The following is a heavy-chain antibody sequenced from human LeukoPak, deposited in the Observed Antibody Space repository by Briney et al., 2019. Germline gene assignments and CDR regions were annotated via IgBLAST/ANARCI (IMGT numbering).Heavy chain of an antibody. CDR1: GFAFGSHW. V-gene: IGHV3-74*01. D-gene: IGHD1-26*01. CDR2: IESDASNT. Sequence: PGGSLRLSCAASGFAFGSHWMHWVRQAPGKGLVWVARIESDASNTRYADSVKGRFTISRDNANKTLYLQMNSLRAEDTAVYYCTRDDSGSRIPFDYWGQGTLVTVSS. J-gene: IGHJ4*02. CDR3: TRDDSGSRIPFDY.